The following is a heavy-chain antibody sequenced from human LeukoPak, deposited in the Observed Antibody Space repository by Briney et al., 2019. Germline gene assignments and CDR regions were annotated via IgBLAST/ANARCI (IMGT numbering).Heavy chain of an antibody. CDR3: ARDPMGCSSTRCSHFDY. Sequence: GGSLRLSCAASGFTSDDYGMSWVRQAPGRGLEWFSGINWNGGSTGYADSVKGRFTISRDNAKNSLYLQMNSLRAEDRALYYCARDPMGCSSTRCSHFDYWGQRTLVTVSS. CDR2: INWNGGST. D-gene: IGHD2-2*01. J-gene: IGHJ4*02. V-gene: IGHV3-20*04. CDR1: GFTSDDYG.